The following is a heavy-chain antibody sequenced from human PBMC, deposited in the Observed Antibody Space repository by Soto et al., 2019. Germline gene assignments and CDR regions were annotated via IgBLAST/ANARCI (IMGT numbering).Heavy chain of an antibody. V-gene: IGHV1-69*02. CDR1: GGTFSSYT. D-gene: IGHD2-2*01. J-gene: IGHJ5*02. CDR2: IIPILGIA. CDR3: ARTVVPAAMEPRGRWFDP. Sequence: QVQLVQSGAEVKKPGSSVKVSCKASGGTFSSYTISWVRQAPGQGLEWMGRIIPILGIANYAQKFQGRVTITADKSTNTAYMEMSSLRSEDTAVYYCARTVVPAAMEPRGRWFDPWGQGTLVTVSS.